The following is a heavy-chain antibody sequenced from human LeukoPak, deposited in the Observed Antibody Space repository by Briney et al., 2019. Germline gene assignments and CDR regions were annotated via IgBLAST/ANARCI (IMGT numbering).Heavy chain of an antibody. J-gene: IGHJ4*02. CDR3: AKGGSSSPRSTFDY. CDR1: GFIFSSCW. D-gene: IGHD6-13*01. V-gene: IGHV3-74*01. Sequence: GGSLRLSCAASGFIFSSCWMHWVRQAPGKGLVWVSHINGDGSTTSYADSVKGRFTISRDNAKNTVYLQMNSLRAEDTAVYYCAKGGSSSPRSTFDYWGQGTLLTVPS. CDR2: INGDGSTT.